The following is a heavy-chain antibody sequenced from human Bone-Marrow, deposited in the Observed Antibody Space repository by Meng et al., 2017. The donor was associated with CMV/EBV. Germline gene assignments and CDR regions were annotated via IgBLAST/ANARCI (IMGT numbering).Heavy chain of an antibody. Sequence: LSLTCAASGFTFSSYSMNWVRQAPGKGLEWVSYISSSSSTIYYADSVKGRFTISRDNAKNSLYLQMNSLRAEDTAVYYCGRGGGYYYDSSGYSYWGQGTLVTVSS. CDR3: GRGGGYYYDSSGYSY. CDR2: ISSSSSTI. CDR1: GFTFSSYS. V-gene: IGHV3-48*04. D-gene: IGHD3-22*01. J-gene: IGHJ4*02.